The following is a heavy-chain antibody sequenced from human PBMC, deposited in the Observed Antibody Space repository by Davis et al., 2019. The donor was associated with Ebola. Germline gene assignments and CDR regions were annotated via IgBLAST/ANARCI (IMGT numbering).Heavy chain of an antibody. CDR3: ARGPSIANFDY. Sequence: SETLSLTCAVSGGSISSSNWWRWVRQPPGKGLEWIGEIYHSGSTNYNPSLRSRVTISVDTSKNQFSLKLSSVTAADTAVYYYARGPSIANFDYWGQGTLVTVSS. CDR1: GGSISSSNW. V-gene: IGHV4-4*02. J-gene: IGHJ4*02. D-gene: IGHD6-6*01. CDR2: IYHSGST.